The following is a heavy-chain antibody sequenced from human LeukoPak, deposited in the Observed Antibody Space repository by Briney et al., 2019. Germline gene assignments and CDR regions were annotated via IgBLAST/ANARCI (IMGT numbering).Heavy chain of an antibody. CDR1: GYTLTGYY. CDR2: ISAYNGNT. CDR3: ARVSIPTYYYDSSGYFFGY. J-gene: IGHJ4*02. Sequence: ASVKVSCKASGYTLTGYYMHWVRQAPGQGLEWMGWISAYNGNTNYAQKLQGRVTMTTDTSTSTAYMELRSLRSDDTAVYYCARVSIPTYYYDSSGYFFGYWGQGTLVTVSS. V-gene: IGHV1-18*04. D-gene: IGHD3-22*01.